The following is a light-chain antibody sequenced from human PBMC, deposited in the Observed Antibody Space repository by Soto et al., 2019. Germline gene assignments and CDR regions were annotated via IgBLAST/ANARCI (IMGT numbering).Light chain of an antibody. CDR3: RGYHSLPLP. J-gene: IGKJ4*01. CDR1: QDIINS. V-gene: IGKV1-33*01. CDR2: DAS. Sequence: IQMTQAPSSLSASVGDSVTITCQASQDIINSISWYQQRPGKAPKLVIHDASTLETGVPSRLSGSGSGTEFTFTISTLQSEDIATYYCRGYHSLPLPFGGGTKVAIK.